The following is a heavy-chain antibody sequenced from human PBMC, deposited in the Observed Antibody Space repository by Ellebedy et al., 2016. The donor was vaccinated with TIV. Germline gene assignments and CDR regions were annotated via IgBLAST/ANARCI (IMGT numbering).Heavy chain of an antibody. V-gene: IGHV3-21*01. CDR3: VKGGDIATTDNFDY. D-gene: IGHD6-13*01. J-gene: IGHJ4*02. CDR2: ITSSSIYI. CDR1: GFTFSSYI. Sequence: PGGSLRLSCAVSGFTFSSYIMNWVRQAPGTGLEWVSSITSSSIYIYYADSVKGRFTISSDNARSSLYLQMNSLGADDTAVYYCVKGGDIATTDNFDYWGQGTLVTVSS.